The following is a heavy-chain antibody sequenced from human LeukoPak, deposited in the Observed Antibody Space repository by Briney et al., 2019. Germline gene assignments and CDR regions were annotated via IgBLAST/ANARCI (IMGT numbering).Heavy chain of an antibody. J-gene: IGHJ5*02. D-gene: IGHD3-3*01. Sequence: GGSLRLSCAASGFTFDDYGMSWVRQAPGKGLEWVSGINWNGGSTGYADSVKGRFTISRDNAKNSLYLQMNSLRAEDTAVYYCATDQNYDFAFDPWGQGTLVTVSS. CDR1: GFTFDDYG. CDR2: INWNGGST. CDR3: ATDQNYDFAFDP. V-gene: IGHV3-20*04.